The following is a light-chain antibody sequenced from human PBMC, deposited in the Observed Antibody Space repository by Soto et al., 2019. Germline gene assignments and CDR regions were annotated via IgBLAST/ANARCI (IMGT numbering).Light chain of an antibody. Sequence: QSALAQPASVSGSPGQSITMSCTGTSSDVGAYNYVSWYQHHPGKAPKLMIYEVSNRPSGVSNRFSGSKSGNTASLTISGLQAEDEADYYCSSYTTSDTYVFGTGTKLTVL. V-gene: IGLV2-14*01. J-gene: IGLJ1*01. CDR2: EVS. CDR1: SSDVGAYNY. CDR3: SSYTTSDTYV.